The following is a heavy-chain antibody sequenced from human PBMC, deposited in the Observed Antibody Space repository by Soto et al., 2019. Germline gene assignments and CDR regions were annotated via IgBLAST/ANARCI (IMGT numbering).Heavy chain of an antibody. CDR3: ARDLERATTRAY. Sequence: QVQLVESGGGVVQPGRSLRLSCAASRFTFSSYAMHWVRQAPGKGLEWVAVISYDGSNKYYADSVKGRFTISRDNSKNTLYLQMNSLRAEDTAVYYCARDLERATTRAYWGQGTLVTVSS. J-gene: IGHJ4*02. CDR1: RFTFSSYA. V-gene: IGHV3-30-3*01. D-gene: IGHD1-1*01. CDR2: ISYDGSNK.